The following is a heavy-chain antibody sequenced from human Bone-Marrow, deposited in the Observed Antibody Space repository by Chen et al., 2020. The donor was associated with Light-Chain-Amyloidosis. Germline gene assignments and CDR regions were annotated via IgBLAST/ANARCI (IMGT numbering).Heavy chain of an antibody. D-gene: IGHD6-19*01. J-gene: IGHJ4*02. CDR3: AIVGPVAGRIDY. V-gene: IGHV4-31*03. Sequence: QVQLQESGQGLVKPSQTLSLTCPVSGGPINSGGYYWTWIRQHPGKGLEWIGYIYYSGRTNYNPSLKSRITISVDTSKNQFSLNLSSVTAADTAVYYCAIVGPVAGRIDYWGQGTLVTVSS. CDR1: GGPINSGGYY. CDR2: IYYSGRT.